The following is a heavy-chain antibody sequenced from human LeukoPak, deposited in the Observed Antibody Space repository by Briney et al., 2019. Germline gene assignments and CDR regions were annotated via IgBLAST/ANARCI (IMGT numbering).Heavy chain of an antibody. Sequence: SETLSLTCAVYGGSFSGYYWSWIRQPAGKGLEWIGRIYTSGSTNYNPSLKSRVTMSVDTSKNQFSLKLSSVTAADTAVYYCARARLPGIAAAANWFDPWGQGTLVTVSS. CDR2: IYTSGST. V-gene: IGHV4-59*10. D-gene: IGHD6-13*01. CDR3: ARARLPGIAAAANWFDP. CDR1: GGSFSGYY. J-gene: IGHJ5*02.